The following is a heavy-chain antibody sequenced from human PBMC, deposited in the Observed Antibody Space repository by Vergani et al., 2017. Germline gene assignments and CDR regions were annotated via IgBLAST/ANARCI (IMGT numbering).Heavy chain of an antibody. V-gene: IGHV1-24*01. D-gene: IGHD7-27*01. J-gene: IGHJ2*01. CDR3: ATAYFSNWPAVWYFDL. CDR2: FDPEDGET. CDR1: GYTLTELS. Sequence: QVQLVQSGAEVKKPGASVKVSCKVSGYTLTELSMHWVRQAPGKGLEWMGGFDPEDGETIYAQKFQGRVTMTEDTSTDTAYMELSSLRSEDTAVYYCATAYFSNWPAVWYFDLWGRGTLVIVSS.